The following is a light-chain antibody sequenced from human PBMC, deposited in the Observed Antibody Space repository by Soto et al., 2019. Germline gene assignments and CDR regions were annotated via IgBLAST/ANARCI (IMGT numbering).Light chain of an antibody. J-gene: IGLJ1*01. CDR2: EVS. Sequence: QSVLTQPPSASGSPGQSVTISCTGTSSDVGGYNYVSWYQQHPGKAPKLMIYEVSKRPSGVPDRFSGSKSGNTASLTVPGLQAGDEADYYCSSYAGNKNVFGTGTKVTVL. CDR3: SSYAGNKNV. CDR1: SSDVGGYNY. V-gene: IGLV2-8*01.